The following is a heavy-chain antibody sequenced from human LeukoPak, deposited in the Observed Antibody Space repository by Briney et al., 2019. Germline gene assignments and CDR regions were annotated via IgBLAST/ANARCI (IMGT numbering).Heavy chain of an antibody. D-gene: IGHD3-16*01. V-gene: IGHV3-30*03. CDR2: ISYDGSNK. CDR3: ASHFSLFYYYYGMDV. CDR1: GFTFSSYG. J-gene: IGHJ6*02. Sequence: GGSLRLSCAASGFTFSSYGMHWVRQAPGKGLEWVAVISYDGSNKYYADSVKGRFTISRDNSKNTLYLQMNSLRAEDTAVYYCASHFSLFYYYYGMDVWGQGTTVTVSS.